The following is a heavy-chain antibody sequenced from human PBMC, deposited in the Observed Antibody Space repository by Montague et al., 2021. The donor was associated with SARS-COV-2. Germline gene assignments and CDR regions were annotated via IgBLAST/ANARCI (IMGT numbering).Heavy chain of an antibody. J-gene: IGHJ6*02. CDR2: INQSGGT. V-gene: IGHV4-39*07. Sequence: SETLSLTCTVSGASISSRSYYWGWIRQPPEKGLEWVGEINQSGGTNSNPSLKSRVTISVDTSKNQFSLKPSSVTAADTAVYYCARVRYYGSGTSLGMDVWGQGTTVTVSS. CDR3: ARVRYYGSGTSLGMDV. CDR1: GASISSRSYY. D-gene: IGHD3-10*01.